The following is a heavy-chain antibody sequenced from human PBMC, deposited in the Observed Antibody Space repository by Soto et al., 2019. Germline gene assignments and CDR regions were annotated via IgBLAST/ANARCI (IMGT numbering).Heavy chain of an antibody. CDR3: TRSRFGVRGVTTMDA. CDR2: IYSSGST. CDR1: GGSIGGSNYF. V-gene: IGHV4-39*01. D-gene: IGHD3-10*01. J-gene: IGHJ6*02. Sequence: SETLSLTCTVSGGSIGGSNYFWGWIRQSPGTGLEWLGTIYSSGSTYYNPSLKSRITMSLDTSKNQFSLNLGSVTAADTAVYYCTRSRFGVRGVTTMDAWGPGTTVTVSS.